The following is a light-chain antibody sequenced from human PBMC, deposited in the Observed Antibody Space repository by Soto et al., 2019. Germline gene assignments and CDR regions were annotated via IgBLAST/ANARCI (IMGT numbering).Light chain of an antibody. V-gene: IGLV2-14*01. CDR1: GSDVGAYNY. CDR3: YSYTSSSTYV. CDR2: DVS. Sequence: QSALTQPASVSGSPGQSSTISCSGTGSDVGAYNYVSWYQQHPAKAPKLMIYDVSNRPSGVSDRFSGSKSGNTASLTISGLHAEDEADYYCYSYTSSSTYVFGSGTKVTVL. J-gene: IGLJ1*01.